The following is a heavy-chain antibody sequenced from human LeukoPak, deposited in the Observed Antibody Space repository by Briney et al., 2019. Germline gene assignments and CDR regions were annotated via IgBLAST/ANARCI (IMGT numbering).Heavy chain of an antibody. CDR2: VSLNSGDS. J-gene: IGHJ4*02. CDR3: ASYNGYAK. Sequence: ASMKLSCKTSGFPFATYEINCLRQSTRHQGECMGRVSLNSGDSDYAHKFQGRVTMTRDTSISTAYMELSSLTYEDTAVYYCASYNGYAKWGQGTLVTVSS. CDR1: GFPFATYE. D-gene: IGHD5-12*01. V-gene: IGHV1-8*01.